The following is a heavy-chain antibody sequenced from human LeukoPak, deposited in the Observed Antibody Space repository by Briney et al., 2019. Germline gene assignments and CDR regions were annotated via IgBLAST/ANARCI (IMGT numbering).Heavy chain of an antibody. V-gene: IGHV4-59*01. D-gene: IGHD3-10*01. J-gene: IGHJ4*02. CDR3: ARADLDTMVRGVITPFDY. CDR1: GGSISRYY. CDR2: IYYSGCT. Sequence: SETLSLTCTVSGGSISRYYWSWIRQPPGKGLEWIGYIYYSGCTNYNPSLKSRVTMSVDTSKNQFSLKLSSVTAADTAVYYCARADLDTMVRGVITPFDYWGQGTLVTVSS.